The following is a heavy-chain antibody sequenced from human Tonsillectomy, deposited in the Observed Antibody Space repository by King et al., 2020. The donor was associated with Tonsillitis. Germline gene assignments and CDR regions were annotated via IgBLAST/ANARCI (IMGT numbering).Heavy chain of an antibody. CDR3: ARIVDSGWYYFDY. CDR2: IFSNDEK. CDR1: GFSLSNARMG. J-gene: IGHJ4*02. V-gene: IGHV2-26*01. D-gene: IGHD6-19*01. Sequence: TLKESGPVLVKPTETLTLTCTVSGFSLSNARMGVSWIRQPPGKALEWIAHIFSNDEKSYSTSLKSRLTISKDTSKSQVVLTMTNMDPVDTATYYCARIVDSGWYYFDYWGQGTLVTVSS.